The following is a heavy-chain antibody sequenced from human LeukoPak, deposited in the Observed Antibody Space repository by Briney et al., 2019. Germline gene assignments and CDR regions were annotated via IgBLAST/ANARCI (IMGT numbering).Heavy chain of an antibody. CDR2: INWNGGST. CDR1: GFAFNTYS. D-gene: IGHD3-10*01. Sequence: PGGSLRLSCAASGFAFNTYSMSWVRQAPGKGLEWVSGINWNGGSTGYADSVKGRFTISRDNSKNSLYLQMNSLRAEDTALYYCAKDMAAYYYASGNIDYWGQGTLVTVSS. J-gene: IGHJ4*02. CDR3: AKDMAAYYYASGNIDY. V-gene: IGHV3-20*04.